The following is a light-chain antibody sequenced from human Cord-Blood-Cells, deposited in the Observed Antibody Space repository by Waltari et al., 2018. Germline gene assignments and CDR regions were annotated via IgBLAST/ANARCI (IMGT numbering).Light chain of an antibody. CDR3: QQYYSTPPT. V-gene: IGKV4-1*01. J-gene: IGKJ1*01. CDR1: QSVLYSSNNKNY. Sequence: DIVMTQSPDSLAVSLGERATINCKSSQSVLYSSNNKNYLAWYQQKPGQPPKLLSEWASTRESGVPDRFSGSGSGTDFTLTISSLQAEDVAVYYCQQYYSTPPTFGQGTKVEI. CDR2: WAS.